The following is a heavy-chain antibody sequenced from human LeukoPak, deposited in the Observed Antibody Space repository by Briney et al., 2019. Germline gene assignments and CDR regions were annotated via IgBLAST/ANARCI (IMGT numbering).Heavy chain of an antibody. CDR1: GGTFGSYA. CDR2: IIPIFGTA. Sequence: ASVKVSCKASGGTFGSYAISGVQQAPGQGLKWMGGIIPIFGTANYAQKFQGRVTITTDESTSTAYMELSSLRSEDTAVYYCARWTRWLQRGAYFDYWGQGTLVTVSS. D-gene: IGHD5-24*01. CDR3: ARWTRWLQRGAYFDY. V-gene: IGHV1-69*05. J-gene: IGHJ4*02.